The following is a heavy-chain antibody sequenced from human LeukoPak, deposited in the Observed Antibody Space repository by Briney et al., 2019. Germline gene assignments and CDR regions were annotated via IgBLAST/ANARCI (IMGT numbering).Heavy chain of an antibody. CDR2: IYYSGST. CDR1: GGSISSGGYY. J-gene: IGHJ5*01. CDR3: ARARGYYDSSGYYPNWFDS. Sequence: PSQTLSLTCTVSGGSISSGGYYWSWIRQHPGKGLEWIGYIYYSGSTYYNPSLKSRVTISVDTSKNQFSLKLSSVTAADTAVYYCARARGYYDSSGYYPNWFDSWGQGTLVTVSS. V-gene: IGHV4-31*03. D-gene: IGHD3-22*01.